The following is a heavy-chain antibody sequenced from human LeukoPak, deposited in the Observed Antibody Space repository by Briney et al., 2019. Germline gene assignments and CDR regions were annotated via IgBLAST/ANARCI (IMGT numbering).Heavy chain of an antibody. Sequence: GGSLRLSCAASGFTFSNFWMNWVRQAPGKGLEWVANIKQDGSVKHYVDSVKGRFTISRDNTKNSLYLQMNSLKTEDTAVYYCTRGTYGSGISYFDYWGQGTLVTVSS. CDR1: GFTFSNFW. J-gene: IGHJ4*02. V-gene: IGHV3-7*03. D-gene: IGHD3-10*01. CDR3: TRGTYGSGISYFDY. CDR2: IKQDGSVK.